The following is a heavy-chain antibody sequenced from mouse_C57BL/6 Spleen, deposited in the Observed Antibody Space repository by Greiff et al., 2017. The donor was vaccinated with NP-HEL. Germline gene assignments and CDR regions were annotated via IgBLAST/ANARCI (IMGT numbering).Heavy chain of an antibody. CDR1: GYTFTSYW. Sequence: QVQLQQPGAELVKPGASVKLSCKASGYTFTSYWMHWVKQRPGQGLEWIGMIHPNSGSTNYNEKVKSKATLTVDKSSSTAYMQLRSLTSEDSAVYYCASGQPTGYFDYWGQGTTLTVSS. CDR2: IHPNSGST. D-gene: IGHD3-3*01. J-gene: IGHJ2*01. CDR3: ASGQPTGYFDY. V-gene: IGHV1-64*01.